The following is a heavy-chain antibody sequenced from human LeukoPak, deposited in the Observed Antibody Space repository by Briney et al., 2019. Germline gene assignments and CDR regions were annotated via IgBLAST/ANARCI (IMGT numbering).Heavy chain of an antibody. V-gene: IGHV3-33*01. CDR2: IWYDGSNK. J-gene: IGHJ6*03. D-gene: IGHD1-26*01. Sequence: SGRSLRLSSAASGFTFSSYGMHWVRQAPGKGLEWVAVIWYDGSNKYYADSVKGRFTISRDNSKNTLYLQMSSLRAEDTAVYYCARGRGSQRYYYYYMDVWGKGTTVTVSS. CDR3: ARGRGSQRYYYYYMDV. CDR1: GFTFSSYG.